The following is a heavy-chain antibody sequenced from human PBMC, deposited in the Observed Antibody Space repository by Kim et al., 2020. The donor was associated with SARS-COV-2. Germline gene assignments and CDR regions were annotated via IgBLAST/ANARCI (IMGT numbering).Heavy chain of an antibody. Sequence: GGSLRLFCAASGFTFSSYAMHWVRQAPGKGLEWVAVISYDGSNKYYADSVKGRFTISRDNSKNTLYLQMNSLRAEDTAVYYCARERVSYYYGMDVWGQGTTVTVSS. CDR1: GFTFSSYA. J-gene: IGHJ6*02. D-gene: IGHD3-22*01. V-gene: IGHV3-30*04. CDR3: ARERVSYYYGMDV. CDR2: ISYDGSNK.